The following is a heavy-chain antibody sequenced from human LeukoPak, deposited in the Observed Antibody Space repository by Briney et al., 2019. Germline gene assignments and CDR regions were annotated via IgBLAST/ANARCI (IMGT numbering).Heavy chain of an antibody. CDR3: ARERTTVRGYYYYYMDV. D-gene: IGHD4-17*01. V-gene: IGHV4-34*01. J-gene: IGHJ6*03. CDR1: GGSFSGYY. Sequence: SETLSLTCAVYGGSFSGYYWSWIRQPPGKGLEWIGEINHSGSTNYNPSLKSRVTISVDTSKNQFSLKLSSVTAADTAVYYCARERTTVRGYYYYYMDVWGKGTTVTISS. CDR2: INHSGST.